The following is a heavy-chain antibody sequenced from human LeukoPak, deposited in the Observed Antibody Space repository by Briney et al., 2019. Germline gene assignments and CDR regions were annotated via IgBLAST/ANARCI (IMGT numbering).Heavy chain of an antibody. CDR1: GFTFSSYS. CDR2: ISSSSSYI. V-gene: IGHV3-21*01. CDR3: VRMYYHDSSSYYWAPDY. J-gene: IGHJ4*02. D-gene: IGHD3-22*01. Sequence: GGSLRLSCAASGFTFSSYSMNWVRQAPGKGLEWVSSISSSSSYIYYADSVKGRFTISRDNAKNSLYLQMNSLRAEDTAVYYCVRMYYHDSSSYYWAPDYWGQGTLVTVSS.